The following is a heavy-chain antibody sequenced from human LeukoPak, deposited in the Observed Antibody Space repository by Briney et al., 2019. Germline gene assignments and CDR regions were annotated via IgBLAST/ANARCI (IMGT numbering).Heavy chain of an antibody. D-gene: IGHD2/OR15-2a*01. CDR2: IYYSGST. CDR1: GGSINSHY. CDR3: AEGTTA. J-gene: IGHJ5*02. V-gene: IGHV4-59*11. Sequence: SETLSLTCAVSGGSINSHYWSWIRQPPGKGLEWIGYIYYSGSTNFNPSLRSRVTISIDTSRTQFSLNLTSVTAADTAVYYCAEGTTAWGQGTLVTVSS.